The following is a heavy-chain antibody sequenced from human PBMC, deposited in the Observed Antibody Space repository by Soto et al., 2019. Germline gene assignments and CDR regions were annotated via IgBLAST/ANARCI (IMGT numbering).Heavy chain of an antibody. V-gene: IGHV3-23*01. CDR2: ITGSTGTT. Sequence: EVQILESGGGSVQPGVSLRLSCAASGFTFSNFAMSWVRHAPGKGLEWVSEITGSTGTTYYADSVRGRFIISRDNSKNTLHLQMNSLRAEDTALYYCAKDTSSSPYYMDVWGKGTTVTVSS. CDR3: AKDTSSSPYYMDV. D-gene: IGHD2-2*01. J-gene: IGHJ6*03. CDR1: GFTFSNFA.